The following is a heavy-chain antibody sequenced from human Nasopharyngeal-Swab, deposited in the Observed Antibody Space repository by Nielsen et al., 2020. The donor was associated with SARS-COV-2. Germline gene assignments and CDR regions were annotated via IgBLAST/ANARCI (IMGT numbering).Heavy chain of an antibody. CDR3: ARGPGFDWLFQFDY. V-gene: IGHV1-69*13. J-gene: IGHJ4*02. CDR2: LIPIFGTA. Sequence: SVKVSCKASGGTFSSYAISWVRQAPGQGLEWMGGLIPIFGTANYAQKFQGRVTITADESTSTAYMELSSLRSEDTAVYYCARGPGFDWLFQFDYWGQGTLVTVSS. D-gene: IGHD3-9*01. CDR1: GGTFSSYA.